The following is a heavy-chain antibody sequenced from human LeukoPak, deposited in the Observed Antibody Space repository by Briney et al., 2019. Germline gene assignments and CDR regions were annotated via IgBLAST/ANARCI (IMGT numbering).Heavy chain of an antibody. CDR1: GGSVSTSDYY. V-gene: IGHV4-39*07. CDR3: ARVFDS. CDR2: VFYTGKT. J-gene: IGHJ4*02. Sequence: SETLSLTCTVSGGSVSTSDYYWGWIRQAPVKGLDWIGDVFYTGKTNYNPSLRGRATISIDPSKNQFSLKLTYVTAADSAVYYCARVFDSWGQGTLVTVSS.